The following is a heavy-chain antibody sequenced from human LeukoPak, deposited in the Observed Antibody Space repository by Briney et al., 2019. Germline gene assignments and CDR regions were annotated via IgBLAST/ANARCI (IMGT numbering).Heavy chain of an antibody. Sequence: GGSLRLSCAVSGFTFSSYAMSWVRQAPGEGLEWVSGISGSGGSTYYAGSVKGWFTISRDNSKNTLYLQMNSLRAEDTAVYYCAKSSSWYFDYWGQGTLVTVSS. V-gene: IGHV3-23*01. D-gene: IGHD6-13*01. J-gene: IGHJ4*02. CDR3: AKSSSWYFDY. CDR1: GFTFSSYA. CDR2: ISGSGGST.